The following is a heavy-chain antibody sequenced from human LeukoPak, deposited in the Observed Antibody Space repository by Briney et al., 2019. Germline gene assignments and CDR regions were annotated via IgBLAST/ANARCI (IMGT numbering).Heavy chain of an antibody. Sequence: GGSPRLSCAAPGFTFSSYEMNWVRQAPGKGLEWVSYISSSGSTIYYADSVKGRFTISRDNAKNSLYLQMNSLRAEDTAVYYCARVRGYYDSSGYNPLWYWGQGTLVTVSS. J-gene: IGHJ4*02. CDR1: GFTFSSYE. D-gene: IGHD3-22*01. CDR3: ARVRGYYDSSGYNPLWY. V-gene: IGHV3-48*03. CDR2: ISSSGSTI.